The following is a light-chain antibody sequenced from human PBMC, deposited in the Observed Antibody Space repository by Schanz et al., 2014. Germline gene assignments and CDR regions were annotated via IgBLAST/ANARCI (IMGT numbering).Light chain of an antibody. CDR2: GAS. CDR3: QQYGSSPLT. CDR1: QSVSNNY. Sequence: EIVLTQSPGTLSLSPGERATLSCRASQSVSNNYLAWYQQKPGQAPRLLIYGASRRVTGIPDRFSGSGSGTDFTLTISRLEPEDFAVYYCQQYGSSPLTFGQGTKVEIK. J-gene: IGKJ1*01. V-gene: IGKV3-20*01.